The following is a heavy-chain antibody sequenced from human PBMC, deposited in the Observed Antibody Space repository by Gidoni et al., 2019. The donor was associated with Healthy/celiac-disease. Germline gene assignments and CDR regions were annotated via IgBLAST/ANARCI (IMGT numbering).Heavy chain of an antibody. CDR3: ARTPYSYYDSSGFAFDI. Sequence: QVQLQESGPGLVKPSETLSLTCTVSGGSVSSGSYYWSWIRQPPGKGLEWIGYIYYSGSTNYNPSLKSRVTISVDTSKNQFSLKLSSVTAADTAVYYCARTPYSYYDSSGFAFDIWGQGTMVTVSS. D-gene: IGHD3-22*01. CDR1: GGSVSSGSYY. J-gene: IGHJ3*02. CDR2: IYYSGST. V-gene: IGHV4-61*01.